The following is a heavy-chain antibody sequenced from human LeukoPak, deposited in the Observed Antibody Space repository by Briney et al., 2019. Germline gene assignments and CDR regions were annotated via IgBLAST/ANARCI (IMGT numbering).Heavy chain of an antibody. D-gene: IGHD1-26*01. Sequence: SETLSLTCTVSSGSISSYYWSWIWQPPGKGLEWIGYIYYSGSTNYNPSLKSRVTISVDTSKNQFSLKLSSVTAADTAVYYCAINSGSYSGAFDIWGQGTMVTVSS. CDR1: SGSISSYY. CDR3: AINSGSYSGAFDI. CDR2: IYYSGST. V-gene: IGHV4-59*01. J-gene: IGHJ3*02.